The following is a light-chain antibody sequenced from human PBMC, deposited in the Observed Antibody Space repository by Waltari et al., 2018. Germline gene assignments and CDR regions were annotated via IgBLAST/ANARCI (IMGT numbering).Light chain of an antibody. Sequence: DIVLPPSPGTLSLSPGARATLSCRASQSVGRSLAWYQQKPGRAPRLLIYATSNRATGIPDRFSASGSGTDFSLTISRLEPEDFALYYCQHYVRLPVTFGQGTKVEVK. V-gene: IGKV3-20*01. CDR1: QSVGRS. CDR3: QHYVRLPVT. J-gene: IGKJ1*01. CDR2: ATS.